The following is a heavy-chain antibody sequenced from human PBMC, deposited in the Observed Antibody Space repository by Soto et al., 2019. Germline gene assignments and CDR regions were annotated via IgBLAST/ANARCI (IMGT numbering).Heavy chain of an antibody. Sequence: GGSLKISCKASGFRFTSYWIGWGRQAPGKGLEWMAVILHDDSDTKYVPSVQGRVTISADRSMTTAYLQLRSLEASDSATYFCARQGVSKHFFYAADVWGQGTTVTVSS. J-gene: IGHJ6*02. CDR3: ARQGVSKHFFYAADV. CDR2: ILHDDSDT. D-gene: IGHD3-10*01. V-gene: IGHV5-51*01. CDR1: GFRFTSYW.